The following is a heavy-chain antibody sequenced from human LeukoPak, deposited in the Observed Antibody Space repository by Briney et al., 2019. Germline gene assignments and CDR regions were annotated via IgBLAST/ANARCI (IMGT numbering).Heavy chain of an antibody. V-gene: IGHV4-38-2*01. CDR1: GYSISSGYY. CDR3: ARSYYDFWSGSLNYYYYYYMDV. J-gene: IGHJ6*03. D-gene: IGHD3-3*01. Sequence: SETLSLTCAVSGYSISSGYYWGWIRQPPGKGLEWIGSIYHSGSTYYNPSLKSRVTISVDTSKNQFSLKLSSVTAADTAVYYCARSYYDFWSGSLNYYYYYYMDVWAKGPRSPSP. CDR2: IYHSGST.